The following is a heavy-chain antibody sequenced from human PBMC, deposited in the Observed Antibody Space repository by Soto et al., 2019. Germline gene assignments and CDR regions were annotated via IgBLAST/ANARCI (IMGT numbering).Heavy chain of an antibody. J-gene: IGHJ2*01. CDR2: ISYDGSNK. CDR1: GFTFSSYG. V-gene: IGHV3-30*18. Sequence: QVQLVESGGGVVQPERSLRLSCAASGFTFSSYGMHWVRQAPGKGLEWVAVISYDGSNKYYADSVKGRFTISRDNSKNTLYLQMNSLRAEDTAVYYCAKDSSTGYSSSCFDLWGRGTLVTVSS. D-gene: IGHD6-13*01. CDR3: AKDSSTGYSSSCFDL.